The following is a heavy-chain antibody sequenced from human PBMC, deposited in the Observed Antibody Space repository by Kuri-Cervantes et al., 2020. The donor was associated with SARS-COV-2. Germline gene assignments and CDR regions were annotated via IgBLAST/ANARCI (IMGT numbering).Heavy chain of an antibody. CDR3: ARDGIITISYYYYGMDV. CDR2: ISSSSSTI. V-gene: IGHV3-48*02. CDR1: GFTFSSYS. Sequence: ETLSLTCAASGFTFSSYSMNWVRQAPGKGLEWVSYISSSSSTIYYADSVKGRFTISRDNAKNSLYLQVNSLRDEDTAVYYCARDGIITISYYYYGMDVWGQGTTVTVSS. D-gene: IGHD3-9*01. J-gene: IGHJ6*02.